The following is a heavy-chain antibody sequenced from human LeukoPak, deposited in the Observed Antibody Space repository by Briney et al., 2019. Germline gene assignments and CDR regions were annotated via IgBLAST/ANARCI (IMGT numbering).Heavy chain of an antibody. D-gene: IGHD4-23*01. V-gene: IGHV3-21*01. J-gene: IGHJ4*02. CDR1: GFTFSSYS. Sequence: GGSLRLSCAASGFTFSSYSMNWVRQAPGKGLEWVSSISSSSSYIYYADSVKGRFTISRDNAKNSLYLQMNSLRAEDTAVYYCARGPLGDYGGNSELSEGYWGQGTLVTASS. CDR2: ISSSSSYI. CDR3: ARGPLGDYGGNSELSEGY.